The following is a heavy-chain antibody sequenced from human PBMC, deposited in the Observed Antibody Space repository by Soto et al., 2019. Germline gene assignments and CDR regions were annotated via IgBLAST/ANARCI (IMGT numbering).Heavy chain of an antibody. CDR3: ARASGYDTSFDY. CDR1: GGSISSGDYY. CDR2: IYYSGST. D-gene: IGHD5-12*01. Sequence: PSETLSLTCTVSGGSISSGDYYWSWIRQPPGKGLEWIGYIYYSGSTYYNPSLKSRVTISVDTPKNQFSLKLSSVTAADTAVYYCARASGYDTSFDYWGQGTLVTVSS. J-gene: IGHJ4*02. V-gene: IGHV4-30-4*01.